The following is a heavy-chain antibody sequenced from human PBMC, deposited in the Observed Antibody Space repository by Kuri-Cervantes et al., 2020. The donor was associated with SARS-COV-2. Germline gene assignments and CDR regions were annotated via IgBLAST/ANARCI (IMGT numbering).Heavy chain of an antibody. CDR3: ARGNYHAPYHNYSYMDV. V-gene: IGHV1-18*01. Sequence: ASVKVSCKASGYTFTVYGVTWVRQAPGQGPEWMGWISAHDGNTNYSQKFQGRITMTTDISTNTAYMELESLRSDDTAVYYCARGNYHAPYHNYSYMDVWGEGTTVTVSS. CDR1: GYTFTVYG. CDR2: ISAHDGNT. J-gene: IGHJ6*03. D-gene: IGHD1-7*01.